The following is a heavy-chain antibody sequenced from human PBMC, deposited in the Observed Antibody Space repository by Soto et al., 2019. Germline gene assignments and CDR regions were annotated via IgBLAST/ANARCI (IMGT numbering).Heavy chain of an antibody. D-gene: IGHD3-16*01. CDR2: INQDGTQK. CDR3: SGGGGDAF. CDR1: GFTFRRDW. J-gene: IGHJ4*02. Sequence: EERLVESGGGVVQPGGSLRLSCAISGFTFRRDWMNWVRQAPGKGLEWVAHINQDGTQKYYVDSVTGPFTIFRDNAKNCLYLQMNSLIVENTAVYYSSGGGGDAFWGQGTLVTVSS. V-gene: IGHV3-7*04.